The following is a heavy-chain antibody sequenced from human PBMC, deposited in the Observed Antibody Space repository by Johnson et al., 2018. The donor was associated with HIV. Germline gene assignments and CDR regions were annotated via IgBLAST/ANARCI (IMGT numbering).Heavy chain of an antibody. J-gene: IGHJ3*02. D-gene: IGHD2-21*02. CDR3: ARGLYSLAYCGGDCYPSDAFDI. CDR2: ISYDGSNK. V-gene: IGHV3-30*03. CDR1: GLSFSNFG. Sequence: QVQLVESGGGVVQPGKSLTLSCVGSGLSFSNFGIHWVRQAPGKGLEWVAVISYDGSNKYYADSVKGRFTISIDNSKNTLYLQMNSLRAEDTAVYYCARGLYSLAYCGGDCYPSDAFDIWGQGTMVTVSS.